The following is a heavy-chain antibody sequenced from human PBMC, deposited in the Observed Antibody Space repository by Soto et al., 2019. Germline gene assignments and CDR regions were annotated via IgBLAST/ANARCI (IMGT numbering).Heavy chain of an antibody. CDR2: IYYSGST. D-gene: IGHD3-10*01. V-gene: IGHV4-39*01. Sequence: QLQLQESGPGLVKPSETLSLTCTVSGGSISSSSYYWGWIRQPPGKGLEWIGSIYYSGSTYYNPSLKSRVTISVDTSKNQFSLKLSSVTAADTAVYYCARLNYYGSGSSHWGQGTLVTVSS. CDR3: ARLNYYGSGSSH. J-gene: IGHJ4*02. CDR1: GGSISSSSYY.